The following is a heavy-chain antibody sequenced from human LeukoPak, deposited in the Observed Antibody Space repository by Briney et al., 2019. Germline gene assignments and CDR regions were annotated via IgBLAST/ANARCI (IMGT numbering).Heavy chain of an antibody. V-gene: IGHV1-18*01. CDR3: ARDIGVSQFDS. CDR2: ISGYNGKT. CDR1: GYTFTNYG. D-gene: IGHD3-10*01. Sequence: GASVKVSCKASGYTFTNYGISWVRQAPGQGLEWMGWISGYNGKTEYSQKLRGRVTMTTDTSTSTAYMELRSLTSDDTAVYYCARDIGVSQFDSWGQGTLVTVSS. J-gene: IGHJ4*02.